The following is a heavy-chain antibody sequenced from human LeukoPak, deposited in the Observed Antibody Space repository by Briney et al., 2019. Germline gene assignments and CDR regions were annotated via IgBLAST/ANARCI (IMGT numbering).Heavy chain of an antibody. CDR3: AASPQYSRSDLDAFDI. D-gene: IGHD6-6*01. J-gene: IGHJ3*02. V-gene: IGHV1-58*01. CDR1: GFTFSSSG. CDR2: IVVGSGNI. Sequence: SVKVSCKASGFTFSSSGVQWVRQARGQRLEWIGWIVVGSGNINYAQKFQERVTITRDMSTSTAYMELSSLRSEDTAVYYCAASPQYSRSDLDAFDIWGQGTMVTVSS.